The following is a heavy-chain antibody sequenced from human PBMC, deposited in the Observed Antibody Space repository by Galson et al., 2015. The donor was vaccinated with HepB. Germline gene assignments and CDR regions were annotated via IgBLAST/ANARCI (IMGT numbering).Heavy chain of an antibody. D-gene: IGHD3-3*01. V-gene: IGHV1-2*02. CDR2: IYPNSGGT. CDR1: GYTFTGYH. J-gene: IGHJ4*02. Sequence: SVKVSCKASGYTFTGYHIHWVRQAPGQGLEWMGWIYPNSGGTNYAQKFQGRVTMTRDTSITTAYMELTSLRSDDTAVYYCASATWSSYDNFDYWGQGTLITVSS. CDR3: ASATWSSYDNFDY.